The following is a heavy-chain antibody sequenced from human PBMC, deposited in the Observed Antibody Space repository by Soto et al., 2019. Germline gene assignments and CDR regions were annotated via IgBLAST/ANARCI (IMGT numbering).Heavy chain of an antibody. Sequence: SETLSLTXTVSGASISSGDYYWSWIRQPPGKGLEWIGYIYHSGRTYYNPSLKSRVTISVDTSRNQFSLTLSSVAAADTAVYYRARVPVTATSAYYPNRFDPWGQGTLVTVSS. V-gene: IGHV4-30-4*01. J-gene: IGHJ5*02. CDR1: GASISSGDYY. D-gene: IGHD2-15*01. CDR3: ARVPVTATSAYYPNRFDP. CDR2: IYHSGRT.